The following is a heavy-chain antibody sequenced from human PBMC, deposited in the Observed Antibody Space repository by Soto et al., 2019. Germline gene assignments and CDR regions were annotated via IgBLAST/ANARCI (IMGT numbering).Heavy chain of an antibody. V-gene: IGHV4-31*03. D-gene: IGHD6-19*01. CDR3: ARGGGIIQWLDIYYYYGMDV. Sequence: SETLSLTCTVSGVSISSGGYYWGWIRQHPGKGLEWIGNIYHSGRTYYNPSLKSRVIMSVDTSKNQFSLKLSSVTAADTAVYYCARGGGIIQWLDIYYYYGMDVWGQGTTVTVSS. CDR1: GVSISSGGYY. J-gene: IGHJ6*02. CDR2: IYHSGRT.